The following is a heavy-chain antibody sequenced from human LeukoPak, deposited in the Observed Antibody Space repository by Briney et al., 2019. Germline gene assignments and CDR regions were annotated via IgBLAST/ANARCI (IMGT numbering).Heavy chain of an antibody. CDR1: GFTFSSYS. CDR2: ISSSSSTI. Sequence: GGSLRLSCAASGFTFSSYSMNWVRQAPGKGLEWVSYISSSSSTIYYADSVKGRFTISRDNAENSLYLQMNSLRAEDTAVYYCARVPLLWFGELWGDYFDYWGQGTLVTVSS. J-gene: IGHJ4*02. CDR3: ARVPLLWFGELWGDYFDY. V-gene: IGHV3-48*01. D-gene: IGHD3-10*01.